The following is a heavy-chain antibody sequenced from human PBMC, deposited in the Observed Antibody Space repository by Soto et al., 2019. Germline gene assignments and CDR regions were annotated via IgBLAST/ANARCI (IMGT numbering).Heavy chain of an antibody. CDR1: GYTFTSYG. J-gene: IGHJ6*02. D-gene: IGHD2-2*01. CDR2: INAGNGNI. Sequence: ASVKVSCKASGYTFTSYGISWVRQAPGQGLEWMGWINAGNGNIKYSQKFQGRITITRDTSASTAYMELSSLRSEDTAVYYCARELLGYCISTSCLIYYYYGMDVWGQGTTVTVSS. CDR3: ARELLGYCISTSCLIYYYYGMDV. V-gene: IGHV1-3*01.